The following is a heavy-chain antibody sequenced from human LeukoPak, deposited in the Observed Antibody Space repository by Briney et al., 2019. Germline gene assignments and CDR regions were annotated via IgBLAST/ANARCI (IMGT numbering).Heavy chain of an antibody. V-gene: IGHV3-23*01. CDR2: VTSNGFIT. CDR1: GFTFSNYA. D-gene: IGHD3/OR15-3a*01. Sequence: GGSLRLSCVASGFTFSNYAMGWVRQAPGKGLEWVSTVTSNGFITWYPESMKGRFTISRDNSKNTVYLQMFSLRAEDTAVFYCVRDRLYPNDFFDVWGQGTMVTVSS. CDR3: VRDRLYPNDFFDV. J-gene: IGHJ3*01.